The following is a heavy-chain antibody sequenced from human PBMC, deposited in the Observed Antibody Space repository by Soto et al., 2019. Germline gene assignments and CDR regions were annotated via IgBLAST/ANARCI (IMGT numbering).Heavy chain of an antibody. Sequence: PSETLSLTCVVSGGSINNNFCSWVRQPPGKGLEWIGEIYQTGSNNYNPSLRSRVTISVDKSKNQLSLKVDSVTAADTAFYYCVRGNDNYDFWNNWSLDPWGQGTLVTVSS. CDR2: IYQTGSN. CDR1: GGSINNNFC. V-gene: IGHV4-4*02. CDR3: VRGNDNYDFWNNWSLDP. J-gene: IGHJ5*02. D-gene: IGHD3-3*01.